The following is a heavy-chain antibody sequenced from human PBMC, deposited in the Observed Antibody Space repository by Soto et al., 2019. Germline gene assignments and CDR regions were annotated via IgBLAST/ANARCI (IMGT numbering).Heavy chain of an antibody. CDR3: ARVAEYTSGWLYGFDI. J-gene: IGHJ3*02. Sequence: GVSLRLSWAASGFTFSSYEMNWVRQAPGKGLEWVSYISSSDSPTYYADSVKGRFTISRDNAKNSLYLQMNSLRAEDTAVYYCARVAEYTSGWLYGFDIWGQGTMVTVSS. V-gene: IGHV3-48*03. D-gene: IGHD6-19*01. CDR2: ISSSDSPT. CDR1: GFTFSSYE.